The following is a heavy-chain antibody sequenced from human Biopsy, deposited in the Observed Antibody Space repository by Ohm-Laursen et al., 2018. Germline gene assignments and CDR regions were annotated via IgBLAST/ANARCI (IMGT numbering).Heavy chain of an antibody. Sequence: SVKVSCKASGGTFNNYGITWVRQAPGQGLEWVGRIISMVGTPKYAQKFQGRATITVDKSTSTAYLDPSSLKSEDTAVYYCARDKTVLNYYFASDVWGQGTTVTVSS. CDR3: ARDKTVLNYYFASDV. J-gene: IGHJ6*01. D-gene: IGHD2/OR15-2a*01. CDR2: IISMVGTP. V-gene: IGHV1-69*04. CDR1: GGTFNNYG.